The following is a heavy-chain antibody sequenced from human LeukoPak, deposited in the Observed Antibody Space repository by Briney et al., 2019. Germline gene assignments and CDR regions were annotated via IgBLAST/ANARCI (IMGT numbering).Heavy chain of an antibody. V-gene: IGHV3-23*01. CDR3: AKAAQSRTIFGVVTEFDP. Sequence: PGGSLRLSCAASGFTFSSYAMSWVRQAPGKGLERVSAISGSGGSTYYADSVKGRFTISRDNSKNTLYPQMNSLRAEDTAVYYCAKAAQSRTIFGVVTEFDPWGQGTLVTVSS. J-gene: IGHJ5*02. CDR2: ISGSGGST. D-gene: IGHD3-3*01. CDR1: GFTFSSYA.